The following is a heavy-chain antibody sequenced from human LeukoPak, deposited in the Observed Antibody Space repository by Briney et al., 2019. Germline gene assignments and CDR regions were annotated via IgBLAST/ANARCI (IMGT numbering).Heavy chain of an antibody. D-gene: IGHD4-17*01. CDR2: INHSGST. CDR3: AREATVEATYYFDY. CDR1: GGSFSGYY. J-gene: IGHJ4*02. V-gene: IGHV4-34*01. Sequence: SETLSLTCAVYGGSFSGYYWSWIRQPPGKGLEWIGEINHSGSTNHNPSLKSRVTISVDTSKNQFSLKLSSVTAADTAVYYCAREATVEATYYFDYWGQGTLVTVSS.